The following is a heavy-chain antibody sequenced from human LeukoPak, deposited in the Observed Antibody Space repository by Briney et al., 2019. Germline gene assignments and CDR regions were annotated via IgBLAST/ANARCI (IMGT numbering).Heavy chain of an antibody. CDR2: IYYSGTT. CDR1: GGSISGYY. D-gene: IGHD3-22*01. Sequence: SETLSLTCTVSGGSISGYYWSWIRQPPGKGLEWIGYIYYSGTTDHSPSLRSRVTMSLDTSKNQFSLKLSSVTTADTAVYYCACLTTADAFDIWGQGTMVTVSS. CDR3: ACLTTADAFDI. J-gene: IGHJ3*02. V-gene: IGHV4-59*01.